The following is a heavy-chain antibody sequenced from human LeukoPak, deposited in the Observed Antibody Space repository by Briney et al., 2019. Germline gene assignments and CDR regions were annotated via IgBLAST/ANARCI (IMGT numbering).Heavy chain of an antibody. CDR2: ISYSGSTI. CDR1: GFTFSSFE. V-gene: IGHV3-48*03. Sequence: GGSLRLSCAASGFTFSSFEMNWVRQAPGKGLEWVSYISYSGSTIYYADSVKGRFTISRDNAKNSLYLQMNSLRAEDTAVYYCARGGEMATTDHWYFDLWGRGTLVTVSS. D-gene: IGHD5-24*01. CDR3: ARGGEMATTDHWYFDL. J-gene: IGHJ2*01.